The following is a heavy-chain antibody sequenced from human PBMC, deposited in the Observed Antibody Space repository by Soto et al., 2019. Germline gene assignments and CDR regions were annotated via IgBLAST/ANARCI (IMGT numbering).Heavy chain of an antibody. CDR3: ARGEPDRTIDY. J-gene: IGHJ4*02. V-gene: IGHV3-48*02. CDR1: GFSLRSRS. D-gene: IGHD1-1*01. CDR2: ISGSSTTI. Sequence: GGSLRLSCAASGFSLRSRSMNWVRQAPGKGLEWVSYISGSSTTIYYTDSVKGRFTISRDNAKNSLYLQMNSLRHEDTAVYYCARGEPDRTIDYWGQGTQVTVAS.